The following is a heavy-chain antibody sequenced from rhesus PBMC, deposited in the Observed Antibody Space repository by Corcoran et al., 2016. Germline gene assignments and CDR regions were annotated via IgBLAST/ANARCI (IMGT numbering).Heavy chain of an antibody. J-gene: IGHJ4*01. CDR1: GGSISDYYY. CDR3: ARDLGEDY. D-gene: IGHD5-24*01. V-gene: IGHV4S9*01. CDR2: IYGNSPST. Sequence: QVQLQESGPGLVKPSETLSLTCAVSGGSISDYYYWNWIRQPPGKGLEWMGNIYGNSPSTTSNPPPKSRVTISKDTSTNQFFLKLSSVTAADTAVYYCARDLGEDYWGQGVLVTVSS.